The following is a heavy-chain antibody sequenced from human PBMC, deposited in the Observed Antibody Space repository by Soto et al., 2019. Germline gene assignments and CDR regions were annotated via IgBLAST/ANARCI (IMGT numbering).Heavy chain of an antibody. CDR1: GGSISSGGYY. D-gene: IGHD3-10*01. Sequence: SETLSLTCTVSGGSISSGGYYWSWIRQHPGKGLEWIGYIYYSGSTYYNPSLKSRVTISVDTSKNQFSLKLSSVTAVDTAVYYCAIRGGSGRRNNYYGMDVWGQGTTVTVSS. J-gene: IGHJ6*02. CDR3: AIRGGSGRRNNYYGMDV. V-gene: IGHV4-31*03. CDR2: IYYSGST.